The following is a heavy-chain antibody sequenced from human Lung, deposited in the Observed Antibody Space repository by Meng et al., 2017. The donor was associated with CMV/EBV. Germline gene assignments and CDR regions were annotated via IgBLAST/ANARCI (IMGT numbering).Heavy chain of an antibody. CDR2: INPSGGST. Sequence: ASXXVSXNASGYTFTSYYMHWVRQAPGQGLEWMGMINPSGGSTSYAQKFQGRVTMTRDTSTSTVYMELSSLRSEDTAVYYCARLYCSSTSCYTAGYFQHWXQGTLVTVSS. CDR1: GYTFTSYY. CDR3: ARLYCSSTSCYTAGYFQH. J-gene: IGHJ1*01. D-gene: IGHD2-2*02. V-gene: IGHV1-46*01.